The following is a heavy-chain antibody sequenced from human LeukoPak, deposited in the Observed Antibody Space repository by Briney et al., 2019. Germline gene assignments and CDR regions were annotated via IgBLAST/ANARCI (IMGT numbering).Heavy chain of an antibody. CDR2: INPNSGGT. CDR3: ARDRGRLGSGSHRVDY. CDR1: GYTFTGYY. V-gene: IGHV1-2*02. J-gene: IGHJ4*02. Sequence: ASVKVSCKASGYTFTGYYMHWVRQAPGRGLEWMGWINPNSGGTNYAQKFQGRVTMTRDTSISTAYMELSRLRSDDTAVYYCARDRGRLGSGSHRVDYWGQGTLVTVSS. D-gene: IGHD1-26*01.